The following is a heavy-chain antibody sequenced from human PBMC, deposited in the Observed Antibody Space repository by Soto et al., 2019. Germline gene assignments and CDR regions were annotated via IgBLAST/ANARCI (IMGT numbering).Heavy chain of an antibody. CDR2: VYYSGTT. V-gene: IGHV4-61*01. J-gene: IGHJ4*02. CDR3: ARTTAVPNTLRSRYFFDY. Sequence: PSRALSVTCYVSGGSVSNKTYYWSWIRQPPGKRLEWIGYVYYSGTTNYNPSLKSRVTISVDLSKNQFSLRLSSVTTADTALYYCARTTAVPNTLRSRYFFDYWGQGTLVTVSS. D-gene: IGHD4-17*01. CDR1: GGSVSNKTYY.